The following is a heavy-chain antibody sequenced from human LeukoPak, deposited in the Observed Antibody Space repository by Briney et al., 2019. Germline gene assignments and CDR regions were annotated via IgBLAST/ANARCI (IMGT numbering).Heavy chain of an antibody. CDR3: ARMSGPRGGPPYFDF. CDR1: GFSLGTSGMR. Sequence: ESGPTLVNPTQTLTLTCTFSGFSLGTSGMRVSWIRQPPGKALEWLARIDWDDDKFYNTSLKTRLTISKDTSKNQVVLTMTNMDPVDTATYSCARMSGPRGGPPYFDFWGQGTLVTVSS. D-gene: IGHD3-3*01. J-gene: IGHJ4*02. V-gene: IGHV2-70*04. CDR2: IDWDDDK.